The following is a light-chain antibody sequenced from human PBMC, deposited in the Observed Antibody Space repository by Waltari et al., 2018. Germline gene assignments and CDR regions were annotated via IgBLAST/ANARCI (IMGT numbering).Light chain of an antibody. CDR1: QSISSGS. V-gene: IGKV3-20*01. CDR2: GAY. CDR3: QHYDRSPCI. J-gene: IGKJ2*02. Sequence: VLTQSPGSLSLSPGERAILSCTASQSISSGSLVWYQQKRGQAPRLVSYGAYRRASGIPDRFSGSGSGTDFTLIISRLEPEDSAVYYCQHYDRSPCIFGQGTNIEIK.